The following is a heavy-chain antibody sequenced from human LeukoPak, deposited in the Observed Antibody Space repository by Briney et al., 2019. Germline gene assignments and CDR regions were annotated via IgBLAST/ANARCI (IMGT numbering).Heavy chain of an antibody. D-gene: IGHD1-26*01. CDR1: GYTFHTYN. V-gene: IGHV1-18*01. CDR2: IRPQNGAT. J-gene: IGHJ3*02. CDR3: ARVGRSGSPGAFDI. Sequence: ASAKVSCRASGYTFHTYNITWVRQAPGQGLEWMGWIRPQNGATNYAQKLQGRVTMTTDASTSTVHMELRSLRSDDTAVYYCARVGRSGSPGAFDIWGQGTMVIVSA.